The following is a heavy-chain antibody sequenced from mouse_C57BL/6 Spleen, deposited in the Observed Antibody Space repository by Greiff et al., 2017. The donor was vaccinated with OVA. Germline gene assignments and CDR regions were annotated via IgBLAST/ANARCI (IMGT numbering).Heavy chain of an antibody. Sequence: QVQLKQSGAELVRPGASVTLSCKASGYTFTDYEMHWVKQTPVHGLEWIGAIDPETGGTAYNQKFKGKAILTADKSSSTAYMELRSLTSEDSAVYYCTRKRVTGTDYWGQGTTLTVSS. D-gene: IGHD4-1*01. V-gene: IGHV1-15*01. J-gene: IGHJ2*01. CDR1: GYTFTDYE. CDR2: IDPETGGT. CDR3: TRKRVTGTDY.